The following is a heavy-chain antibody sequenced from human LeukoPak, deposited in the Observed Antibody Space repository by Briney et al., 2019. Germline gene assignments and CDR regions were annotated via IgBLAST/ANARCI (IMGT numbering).Heavy chain of an antibody. CDR3: VRIPNSANFPNWFDP. Sequence: GGSLRLSCAASGFTFSSSTMNLVRRAPGKGLEWVSSISSSSDYIYYADPVKGRFTISRDNDKNSLYLQMNSLRAEDTAVYYCVRIPNSANFPNWFDPWGQGTLVTVSS. CDR1: GFTFSSST. CDR2: ISSSSDYI. V-gene: IGHV3-21*01. J-gene: IGHJ5*02. D-gene: IGHD4/OR15-4a*01.